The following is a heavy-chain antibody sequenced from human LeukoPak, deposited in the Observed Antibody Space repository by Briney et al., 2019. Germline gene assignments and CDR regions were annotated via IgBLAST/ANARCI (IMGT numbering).Heavy chain of an antibody. Sequence: RGSSVKVSCKASGGTFSSYAISWVRQAPGQGLEWMGGIIPIFGTANYAQKFQGRVTITADKSTSTAYMELSSLRSEDTAVYYCASEYSGSYDYWGQGTLVTVSS. CDR3: ASEYSGSYDY. V-gene: IGHV1-69*06. D-gene: IGHD1-26*01. CDR1: GGTFSSYA. J-gene: IGHJ4*02. CDR2: IIPIFGTA.